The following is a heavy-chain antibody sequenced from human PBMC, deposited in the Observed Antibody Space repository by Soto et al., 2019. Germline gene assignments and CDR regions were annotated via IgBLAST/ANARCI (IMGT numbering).Heavy chain of an antibody. J-gene: IGHJ6*02. D-gene: IGHD3-10*01. CDR3: ARNGYGSGSIYKLQYYYYGVDV. CDR1: GGSISSSSYC. CDR2: IYYSGST. V-gene: IGHV4-39*01. Sequence: TSETLSLTCTVSGGSISSSSYCWGWIRQPPGKGLEWIGSIYYSGSTYYNPSLKSRVTISVDTSKNQFSLKLSSVTAADTAVYYCARNGYGSGSIYKLQYYYYGVDVWGQGTTVTVSS.